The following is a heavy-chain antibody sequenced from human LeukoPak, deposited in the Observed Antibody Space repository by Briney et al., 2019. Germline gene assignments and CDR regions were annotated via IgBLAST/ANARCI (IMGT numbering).Heavy chain of an antibody. CDR2: ISSSGSV. Sequence: SETLSLTCTVSRGSISGSIRSYYWSWLRQPPGKGLEWIGYISSSGSVNDNPSLRSRVTISVDTSKNQFFLNLSSVSAADTAVYYCTRIPLGYSGAYYFDYWGQGTLVTVSP. D-gene: IGHD5-12*01. J-gene: IGHJ4*02. CDR1: RGSISGSIRSYY. CDR3: TRIPLGYSGAYYFDY. V-gene: IGHV4-4*09.